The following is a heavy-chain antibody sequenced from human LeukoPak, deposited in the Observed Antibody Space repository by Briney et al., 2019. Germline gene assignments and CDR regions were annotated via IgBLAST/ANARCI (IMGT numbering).Heavy chain of an antibody. J-gene: IGHJ4*02. V-gene: IGHV3-7*01. Sequence: GGALRDSCAASGFTLTNYLISWVRQAPGRGLEVVAHINQDRREKYFVESLKGQFTLSRDKVQNSLYLQMNSLRAEDTAVYYCARLREIPVFGVVTKSTSYFDYWGQGTLVTVSS. CDR1: GFTLTNYL. D-gene: IGHD3-3*01. CDR2: INQDRREK. CDR3: ARLREIPVFGVVTKSTSYFDY.